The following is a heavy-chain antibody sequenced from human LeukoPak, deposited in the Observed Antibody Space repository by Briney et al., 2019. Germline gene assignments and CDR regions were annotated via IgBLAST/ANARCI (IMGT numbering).Heavy chain of an antibody. D-gene: IGHD3-22*01. J-gene: IGHJ4*02. CDR1: GFTFDSFS. CDR3: ARGQIYYDSSGFDY. V-gene: IGHV3-21*01. Sequence: GSLRLSCAASGFTFDSFSINWVRQAPGKGLEWVASISSSSTCIYYGGSVKGRFTISRDNAKNSLYLQMNSLRAEDTAVYYCARGQIYYDSSGFDYWGQGTLVTVSS. CDR2: ISSSSTCI.